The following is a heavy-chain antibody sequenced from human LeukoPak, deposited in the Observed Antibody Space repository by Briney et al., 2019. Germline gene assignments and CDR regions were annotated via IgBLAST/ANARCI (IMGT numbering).Heavy chain of an antibody. Sequence: PGGSLRLSCAASGFTFSSHAMSWVRQAPGKGLEWVSAISGSGGSTYYADSVKGRFTISRDNSKNTLYLQMNSLRAEDTAVYYCATCSGSYLREYYFDYWGQGTLVTVSS. J-gene: IGHJ4*02. CDR1: GFTFSSHA. D-gene: IGHD1-26*01. V-gene: IGHV3-23*01. CDR2: ISGSGGST. CDR3: ATCSGSYLREYYFDY.